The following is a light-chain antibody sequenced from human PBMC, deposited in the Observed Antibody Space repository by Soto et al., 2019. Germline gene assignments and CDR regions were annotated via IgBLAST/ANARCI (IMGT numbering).Light chain of an antibody. V-gene: IGLV2-8*01. CDR1: SSDVGGYNY. Sequence: QSALTQPPSASGSPGQSVTISCTGTSSDVGGYNYVSWYQQHPGKAPKLMIYEVSKRPSGVPDRFSGSKSGNTASLTVSGRQAEDEADYYRSPYAGSNNWVVFGGGTMRTVL. J-gene: IGLJ2*01. CDR3: SPYAGSNNWVV. CDR2: EVS.